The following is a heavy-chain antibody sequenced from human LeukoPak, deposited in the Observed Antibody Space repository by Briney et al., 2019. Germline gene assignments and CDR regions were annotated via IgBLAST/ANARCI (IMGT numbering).Heavy chain of an antibody. J-gene: IGHJ2*01. CDR3: ARVLGIAARPHWYFDL. Sequence: SETLSLTCAVYGGSFSGYYWSWIRQPPGKGLEWIGEINRSGSTNYNPSLKSRVTISVDTSKNQFSLKLSSVAAADTAVYYCARVLGIAARPHWYFDLWGRGTLVTVSS. CDR2: INRSGST. D-gene: IGHD6-6*01. CDR1: GGSFSGYY. V-gene: IGHV4-34*01.